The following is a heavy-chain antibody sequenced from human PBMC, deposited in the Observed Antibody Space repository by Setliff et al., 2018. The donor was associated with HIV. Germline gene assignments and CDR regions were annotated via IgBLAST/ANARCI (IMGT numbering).Heavy chain of an antibody. V-gene: IGHV5-51*01. D-gene: IGHD5-18*01. J-gene: IGHJ4*02. CDR2: LYPDDSDT. CDR3: ARRTRRRGSSYGNIGY. CDR1: GYTFSIYW. Sequence: GESLKISCQTSGYTFSIYWIGWVRQKPGKGLEWMAILYPDDSDTRYSPSFQGQVTISADKSISTAYLQWRSLQASDTTVYYCARRTRRRGSSYGNIGYWGQGTLVTVSS.